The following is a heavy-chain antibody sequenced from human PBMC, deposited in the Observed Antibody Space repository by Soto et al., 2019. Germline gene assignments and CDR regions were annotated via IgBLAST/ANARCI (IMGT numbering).Heavy chain of an antibody. Sequence: PGGSLRLSCAASGFTFSSYDMHWVRQATGKGLEWVSAIGTAGDTYYPGSVKGRFTISRENAKNSLYLQMNSLRAGDTAVYYCARSPLSYGDYPPYYFDYWGQGTLVTVSS. CDR2: IGTAGDT. D-gene: IGHD4-17*01. CDR1: GFTFSSYD. CDR3: ARSPLSYGDYPPYYFDY. J-gene: IGHJ4*02. V-gene: IGHV3-13*01.